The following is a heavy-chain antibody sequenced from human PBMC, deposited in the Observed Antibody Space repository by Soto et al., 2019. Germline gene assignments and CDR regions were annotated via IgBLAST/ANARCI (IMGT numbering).Heavy chain of an antibody. V-gene: IGHV1-18*01. CDR1: GYTFSSYG. CDR2: ISDYNGNT. J-gene: IGHJ6*02. CDR3: AREGYYSGSGTFSPPRYYGMDV. Sequence: QVQLVQSGVEVKKAGASVKVSCKASGYTFSSYGISWARQAPGQGLEWMGWISDYNGNTHYAQKFQGRLIMTTDPSTRPAYMELRGVGAGDPAVYFCAREGYYSGSGTFSPPRYYGMDVWGQGTTVTVSS. D-gene: IGHD3-10*01.